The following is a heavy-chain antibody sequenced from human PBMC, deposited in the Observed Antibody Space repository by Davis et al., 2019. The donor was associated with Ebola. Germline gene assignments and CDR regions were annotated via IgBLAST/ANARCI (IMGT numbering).Heavy chain of an antibody. CDR2: ISGSGGTI. D-gene: IGHD6-19*01. CDR1: GFTFNNYA. V-gene: IGHV3-23*01. Sequence: PGGSLRLSCAASGFTFNNYAMSWVRQAPGKGLEWVSAISGSGGTIYYADSVKGRFTISRDNSRNTLYLQMNSLRAEDTAVYYCAKDLFLAMIAVAGTNWFDPWGQGTLVTVSS. J-gene: IGHJ5*02. CDR3: AKDLFLAMIAVAGTNWFDP.